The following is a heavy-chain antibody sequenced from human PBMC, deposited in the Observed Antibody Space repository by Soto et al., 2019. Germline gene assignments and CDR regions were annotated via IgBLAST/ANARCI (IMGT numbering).Heavy chain of an antibody. V-gene: IGHV4-31*03. D-gene: IGHD2-15*01. CDR2: IYYSGST. CDR1: GGSISSGGYY. Sequence: KPSETLSLTCTVSGGSISSGGYYWSWIRQHPGKGLEWIGYIYYSGSTYYNPSLKSRVTISVDTSKNQFSLKLSSVTAADTAVYYCASGGNLGVGYFDYWGQGTLVTVSS. CDR3: ASGGNLGVGYFDY. J-gene: IGHJ4*02.